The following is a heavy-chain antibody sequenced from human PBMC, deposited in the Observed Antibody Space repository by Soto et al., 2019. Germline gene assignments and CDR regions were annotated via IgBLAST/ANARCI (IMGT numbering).Heavy chain of an antibody. CDR3: ARDLGGDSEEDAFDI. CDR1: GFTFSSYA. CDR2: ISYDGSNK. J-gene: IGHJ3*02. Sequence: GGSLRLSCAASGFTFSSYAMHWVRQAPGKGLEWVAVISYDGSNKYYADSVKGRFTISRDNSKNTLYLQMNSLRAEDTAVYYCARDLGGDSEEDAFDIWGQGTMVTVSS. D-gene: IGHD2-21*02. V-gene: IGHV3-30-3*01.